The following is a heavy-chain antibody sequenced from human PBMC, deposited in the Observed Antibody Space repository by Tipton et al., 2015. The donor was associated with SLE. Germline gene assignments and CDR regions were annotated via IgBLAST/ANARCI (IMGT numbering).Heavy chain of an antibody. CDR2: INHSGST. V-gene: IGHV4-34*01. CDR3: ARESSSSPDY. CDR1: GGSFSGYY. D-gene: IGHD6-13*01. Sequence: GLVKPSETLSLTCAVYGGSFSGYYWSWIRQPPGKGLEWIGEINHSGSTNYNPSLKSRVTISLDTSNNQFSLKLSSVTAADTAVYYCARESSSSPDYWGQGTLVTVSS. J-gene: IGHJ4*02.